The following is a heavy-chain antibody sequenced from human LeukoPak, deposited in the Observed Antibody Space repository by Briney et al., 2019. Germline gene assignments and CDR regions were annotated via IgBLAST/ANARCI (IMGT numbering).Heavy chain of an antibody. J-gene: IGHJ4*02. CDR1: GDTINPYH. Sequence: SETLSLTCTVSGDTINPYHWTWIRQIAGKGLEWIGRVHMSGSTNYNPSLWSRVAISMDNSKNQFSLKVNSVTAADTGVYYCARDESSRDDSGGYHYWGQGTLVTVSS. D-gene: IGHD3-22*01. CDR3: ARDESSRDDSGGYHY. CDR2: VHMSGST. V-gene: IGHV4-4*07.